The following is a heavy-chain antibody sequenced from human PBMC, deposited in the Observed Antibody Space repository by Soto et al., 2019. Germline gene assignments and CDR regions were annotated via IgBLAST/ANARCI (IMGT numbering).Heavy chain of an antibody. V-gene: IGHV3-21*01. CDR2: ISSNSAYI. CDR3: TRDASRDSSARGWFDP. J-gene: IGHJ5*02. CDR1: GCSFSSFN. D-gene: IGHD6-13*01. Sequence: PEGALRGSCADSGCSFSSFNMNWVRQAPGKGLEWVSTISSNSAYIYYTDALRGRFTISRDNAKNSLHLQMNSLRAEDTAVYYCTRDASRDSSARGWFDPWGPGTLVTVSS.